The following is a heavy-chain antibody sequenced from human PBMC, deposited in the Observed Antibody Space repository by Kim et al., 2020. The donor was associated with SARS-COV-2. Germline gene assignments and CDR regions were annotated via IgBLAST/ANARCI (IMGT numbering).Heavy chain of an antibody. CDR2: IIPILGIA. D-gene: IGHD2-2*01. Sequence: SVKVSCKASGGTFSSYAISWVRQAPGQGLEWMGRIIPILGIANYAQKFQGRVTITADKSTSTAYMELSSLRSEDTAVYYCARGTLLDYYGMDVWGQGTTVTVSS. CDR3: ARGTLLDYYGMDV. J-gene: IGHJ6*02. CDR1: GGTFSSYA. V-gene: IGHV1-69*04.